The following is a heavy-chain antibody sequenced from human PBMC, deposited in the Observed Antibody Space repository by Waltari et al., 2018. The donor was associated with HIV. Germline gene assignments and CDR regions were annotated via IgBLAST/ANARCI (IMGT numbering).Heavy chain of an antibody. V-gene: IGHV3-23*04. CDR2: ISGSGLTS. J-gene: IGHJ4*02. Sequence: VQLVESGGGLVQPGGSLRLSCAASGFTFSTYAMNWVRQAPGKVLGWVAIISGSGLTSYYAESVRGRFTSSRDNGKNSLYLQMNSLRAEDTALYYCARQFDYWGQGTLVTVSS. CDR1: GFTFSTYA. CDR3: ARQFDY.